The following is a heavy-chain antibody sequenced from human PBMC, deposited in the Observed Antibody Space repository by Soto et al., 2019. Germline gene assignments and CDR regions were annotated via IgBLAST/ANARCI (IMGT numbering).Heavy chain of an antibody. V-gene: IGHV3-33*01. Sequence: QVQLVESGGGVVQPGRSLRLSCVASGFTFSRYGMHWVRQAPGKGLEWVAVIWYDGSTEYCADSVKGRFTISRDNSKNTVYLQMNSLRVEDTAVYYCARDVGSQGVRGQGTMVTVSS. CDR3: ARDVGSQGV. D-gene: IGHD2-15*01. J-gene: IGHJ3*01. CDR1: GFTFSRYG. CDR2: IWYDGSTE.